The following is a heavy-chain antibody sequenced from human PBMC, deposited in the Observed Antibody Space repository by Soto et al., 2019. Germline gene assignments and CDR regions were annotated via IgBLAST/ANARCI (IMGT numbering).Heavy chain of an antibody. CDR3: ARVLRGWFDP. V-gene: IGHV4-4*02. Sequence: PSETLSLTCAVSGGSITSANCLTLFRQPPGGGLEWIGEISHSGITNYKASLKSRVTMSVDKTKNDVSLKLTSVTAADTAVYYCARVLRGWFDPWGQGTPVTVSS. J-gene: IGHJ5*02. CDR1: GGSITSANC. CDR2: ISHSGIT.